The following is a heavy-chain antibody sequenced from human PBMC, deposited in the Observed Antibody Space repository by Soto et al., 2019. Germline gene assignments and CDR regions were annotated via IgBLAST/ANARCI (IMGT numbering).Heavy chain of an antibody. CDR2: ISSSSSYT. Sequence: GGSLRLACAASGFTVSDYYMSWIRQAPGKGLEWVSYISSSSSYTNYADSVKGRFTISRDNAKNSLYLQMNGLRAEDTAVYYCATDNRRDCSSTSCPRMDVWGQGTTVTVSS. V-gene: IGHV3-11*06. CDR3: ATDNRRDCSSTSCPRMDV. J-gene: IGHJ6*02. D-gene: IGHD2-2*01. CDR1: GFTVSDYY.